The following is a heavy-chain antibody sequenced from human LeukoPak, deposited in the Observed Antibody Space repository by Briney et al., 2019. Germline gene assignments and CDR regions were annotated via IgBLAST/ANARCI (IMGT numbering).Heavy chain of an antibody. J-gene: IGHJ5*02. Sequence: SETLSLTWTVSGGSISSYYWSWIRQPPGKGLEWIGYIYYSGSTNYNPSLKSRVTISVDTSKNQFSLKLNSVTAADTAVYYCARAPLTFGGVGWFDPWGQGTLVTVSS. V-gene: IGHV4-59*12. CDR3: ARAPLTFGGVGWFDP. CDR1: GGSISSYY. CDR2: IYYSGST. D-gene: IGHD3-16*01.